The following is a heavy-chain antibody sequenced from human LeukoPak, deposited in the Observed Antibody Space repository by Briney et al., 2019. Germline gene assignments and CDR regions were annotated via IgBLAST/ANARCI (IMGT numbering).Heavy chain of an antibody. J-gene: IGHJ5*02. CDR2: IYYSGST. CDR1: GGSINRGGYY. D-gene: IGHD7-27*01. V-gene: IGHV4-31*03. Sequence: PSETLSLTCTVSGGSINRGGYYWNWIRQYPGKGLEWIGCIYYSGSTYYRPSLKSRLTISVDTSKNQFSLKLSSVTAADTAVYFCARRPTADNNWFDPWGQGTLVTVSS. CDR3: ARRPTADNNWFDP.